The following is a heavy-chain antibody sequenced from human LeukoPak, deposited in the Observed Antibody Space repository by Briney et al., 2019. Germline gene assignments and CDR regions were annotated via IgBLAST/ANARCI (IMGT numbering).Heavy chain of an antibody. D-gene: IGHD2-21*01. V-gene: IGHV4-34*01. CDR2: INHSGST. CDR1: GGSFSGYY. Sequence: SETLSLTCAVYGGSFSGYYWSWIRQPPGKGLEWIGEINHSGSTNYNPSLNSRVTISLDTSKNQFSLKLRSVSAADSAVYFCARHDADEIAENVLPFDYWGQGTPVTVSS. J-gene: IGHJ4*02. CDR3: ARHDADEIAENVLPFDY.